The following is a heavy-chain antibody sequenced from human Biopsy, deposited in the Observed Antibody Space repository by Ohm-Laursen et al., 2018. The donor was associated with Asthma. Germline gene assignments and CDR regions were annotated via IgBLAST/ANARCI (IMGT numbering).Heavy chain of an antibody. CDR1: GVSISSDY. D-gene: IGHD2-15*01. CDR3: AGFCSGGNCPDH. Sequence: SGTLSLTCTVSGVSISSDYWSWIRQPPGKGLEWIGHIYYSGSTYSNPSLKSRVTISVDTSKKQISLRLSSVIAADTAVYYCAGFCSGGNCPDHWGQGTLVTVSS. J-gene: IGHJ4*02. CDR2: IYYSGST. V-gene: IGHV4-59*01.